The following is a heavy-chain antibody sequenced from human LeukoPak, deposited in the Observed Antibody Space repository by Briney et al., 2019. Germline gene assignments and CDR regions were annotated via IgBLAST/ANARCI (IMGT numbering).Heavy chain of an antibody. Sequence: SETLSLTCTVSGGSISSYYWSWIRQPPGKGLEWIGYIYYSGSTNYNPSLKSRVTISVDTSKGQFSLKLSSVTAADTAVYYCARDQGDGYSSSWYDYWGQGTLVTVSS. CDR2: IYYSGST. CDR1: GGSISSYY. D-gene: IGHD6-13*01. CDR3: ARDQGDGYSSSWYDY. V-gene: IGHV4-59*01. J-gene: IGHJ4*02.